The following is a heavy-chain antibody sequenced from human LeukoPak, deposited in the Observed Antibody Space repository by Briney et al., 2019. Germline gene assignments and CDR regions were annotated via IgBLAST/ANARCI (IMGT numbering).Heavy chain of an antibody. CDR2: ISYDGSNK. V-gene: IGHV3-30-3*01. D-gene: IGHD2-8*01. Sequence: PGRSLRLSCAASGFTFSSYAMHWVRQAPGKGLEWVAVISYDGSNKYYADSVKGRFSISRDNSKNTLYLQVNSLRAEDTAVYYCARDQTPFPPTIVLMVYAHFDYWGQGTLVTVSS. CDR3: ARDQTPFPPTIVLMVYAHFDY. J-gene: IGHJ4*02. CDR1: GFTFSSYA.